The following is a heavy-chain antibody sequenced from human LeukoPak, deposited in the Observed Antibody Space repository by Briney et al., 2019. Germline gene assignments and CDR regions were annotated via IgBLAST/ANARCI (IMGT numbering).Heavy chain of an antibody. J-gene: IGHJ3*02. CDR1: GYTFTSYG. D-gene: IGHD2-2*01. V-gene: IGHV1-69*13. Sequence: ASVKVSCKASGYTFTSYGISWVRQAPGQGLEWMGGIIPIFGTANYAQKFQGRVTITADESTSTAYMELSSLRSEDTAVYYCARGGSPNAFDIWGQGTMVTVSS. CDR2: IIPIFGTA. CDR3: ARGGSPNAFDI.